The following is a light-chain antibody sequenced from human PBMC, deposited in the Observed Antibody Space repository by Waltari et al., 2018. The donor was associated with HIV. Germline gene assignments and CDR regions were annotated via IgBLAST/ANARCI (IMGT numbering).Light chain of an antibody. Sequence: DIQMTQSPSSLSASVGDRVTITCRASQNIKNFLNWYQQKPGKAPNILIYTATTLQSGVPSRFNGSGSGTDFTLTITGLQREDFAVYFCQQSYSSPTFGPGTTLDIK. CDR2: TAT. J-gene: IGKJ3*01. CDR1: QNIKNF. CDR3: QQSYSSPT. V-gene: IGKV1-39*01.